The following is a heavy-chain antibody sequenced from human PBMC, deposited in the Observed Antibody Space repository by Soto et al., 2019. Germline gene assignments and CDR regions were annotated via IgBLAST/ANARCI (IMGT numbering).Heavy chain of an antibody. CDR3: ARDRRDSAGWYNYYYYGMDV. Sequence: SETLSLTCTVSGGSISSYYWSWIRQPPGKGLEWIGYIYYSGSTNYNPSLKSRVTISVDTSKNQFSLKLSSVTAADTAVYYCARDRRDSAGWYNYYYYGMDVWGQGTTVTVSS. D-gene: IGHD1-20*01. V-gene: IGHV4-59*01. CDR1: GGSISSYY. J-gene: IGHJ6*02. CDR2: IYYSGST.